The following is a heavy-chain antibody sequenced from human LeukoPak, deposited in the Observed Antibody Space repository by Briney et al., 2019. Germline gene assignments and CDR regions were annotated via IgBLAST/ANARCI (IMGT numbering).Heavy chain of an antibody. J-gene: IGHJ5*02. D-gene: IGHD6-19*01. V-gene: IGHV4-34*01. CDR3: ARGMYAVAGTSWFDP. CDR2: INHSGST. CDR1: GGSFSGYY. Sequence: SETLSLTCAVYGGSFSGYYWSWIRQPPGKGLEWIGEINHSGSTNYNPSLKSRVTISVDTSKNQISLKVSSVTAADTAVYYCARGMYAVAGTSWFDPWGPGTLVTVSS.